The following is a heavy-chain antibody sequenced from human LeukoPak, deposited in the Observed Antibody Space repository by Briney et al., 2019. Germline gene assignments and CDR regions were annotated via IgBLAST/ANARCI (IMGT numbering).Heavy chain of an antibody. D-gene: IGHD2-15*01. CDR2: INSDGSST. J-gene: IGHJ3*02. V-gene: IGHV3-74*01. CDR1: GFTFSSYG. Sequence: PGGSLRLSCAASGFTFSSYGMHWVRQAPGKGLVWVSRINSDGSSTSYADSVKGRFTISRDNAKNTLYLQMNSLRAEDTAVYYCARGCSGGSCYSGDAFDIWGQGTMVTVSS. CDR3: ARGCSGGSCYSGDAFDI.